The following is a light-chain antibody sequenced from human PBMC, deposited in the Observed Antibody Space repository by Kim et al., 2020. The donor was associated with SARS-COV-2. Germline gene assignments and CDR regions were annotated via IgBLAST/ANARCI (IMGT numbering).Light chain of an antibody. V-gene: IGKV3-20*01. J-gene: IGKJ1*01. CDR3: QQYSSSPAT. Sequence: PGERDTLSCRASQSVSSNYLAWYQQKPGQAPRLLIYGASSRATGIPDRFSGSGSGTDFTLTITRLEPEDFAVYYCQQYSSSPATFGQGTKVDIK. CDR2: GAS. CDR1: QSVSSNY.